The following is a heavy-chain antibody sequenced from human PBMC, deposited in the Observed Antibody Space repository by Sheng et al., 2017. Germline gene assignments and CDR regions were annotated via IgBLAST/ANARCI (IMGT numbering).Heavy chain of an antibody. CDR3: ATVIVVVPAAIVWFDP. Sequence: QVQLVQSGAEVKKPGASVKVSCKVSGYTLTELSMHWVRQAPGKGLEWMGGFDPEDGETIYAQKFQGRVTMTEDTSTDTAYMELSSLRSEDTAVYYCATVIVVVPAAIVWFDPWGQGTLVTVSS. D-gene: IGHD2-2*01. J-gene: IGHJ5*02. CDR2: FDPEDGET. V-gene: IGHV1-24*01. CDR1: GYTLTELS.